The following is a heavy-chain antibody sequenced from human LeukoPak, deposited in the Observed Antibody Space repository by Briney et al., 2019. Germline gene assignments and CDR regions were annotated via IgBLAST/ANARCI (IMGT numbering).Heavy chain of an antibody. J-gene: IGHJ4*02. CDR2: ISDGGGNT. CDR1: GFTFSSCA. V-gene: IGHV3-23*01. Sequence: GGSLRLSCAASGFTFSSCAMSWVRQAPGKGLEWVSTISDGGGNTYYADSVKGRFTISRDNSKNTLYLQMNSLISEDTAVYYCAKRVPGLYYFDSWGLGTLVTVSS. D-gene: IGHD6-19*01. CDR3: AKRVPGLYYFDS.